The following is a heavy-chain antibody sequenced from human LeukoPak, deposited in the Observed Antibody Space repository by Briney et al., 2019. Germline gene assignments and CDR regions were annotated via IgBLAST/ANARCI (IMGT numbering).Heavy chain of an antibody. J-gene: IGHJ6*02. D-gene: IGHD3-22*01. V-gene: IGHV5-51*01. CDR1: GYRFTSYW. CDR2: IYPGDSAT. CDR3: ARIPVYYDSSGYYYEAGYYYYGMDV. Sequence: PGESLKISCKGSGYRFTSYWIGWVRQMPGKGLEWMGIIYPGDSATRYSPSFQGQVTISADKSISTAYLQWSSLKASDTAMYYCARIPVYYDSSGYYYEAGYYYYGMDVWGQGTTVTVSS.